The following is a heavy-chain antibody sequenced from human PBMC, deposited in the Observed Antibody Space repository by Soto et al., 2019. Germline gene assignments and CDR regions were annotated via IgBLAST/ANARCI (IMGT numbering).Heavy chain of an antibody. CDR3: AISPAIAAAGLDY. V-gene: IGHV5-51*01. CDR2: IYPGDSDT. J-gene: IGHJ4*02. CDR1: GCRFTSYW. D-gene: IGHD6-13*01. Sequence: GESLKITGKGSGCRFTSYWIGWVRQMPGKGLEWMGIIYPGDSDTRYSPSFQGQVTISADKSISTAYLQWSSLKASDTAMYYCAISPAIAAAGLDYWGQGTLVTVSS.